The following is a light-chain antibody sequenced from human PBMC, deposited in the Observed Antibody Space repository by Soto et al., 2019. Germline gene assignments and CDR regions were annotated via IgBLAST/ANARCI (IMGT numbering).Light chain of an antibody. CDR2: AAS. CDR3: QQDYSTPLT. Sequence: DIMMTQSPASMSVSLGERATINCKSSQSGVYSSDNKNYLGCYQQKPGHPPNLLIYAASTRECGVPDRFSGSGSGTDFTLTISSLQDEDVAVYYCQQDYSTPLTFGGGTKVDIK. J-gene: IGKJ4*01. CDR1: QSGVYSSDNKNY. V-gene: IGKV4-1*01.